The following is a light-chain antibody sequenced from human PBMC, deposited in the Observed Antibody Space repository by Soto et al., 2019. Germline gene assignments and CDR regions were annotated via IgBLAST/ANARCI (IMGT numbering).Light chain of an antibody. CDR3: QQYEDIPIT. V-gene: IGKV1-33*01. CDR1: QDISNL. CDR2: DAS. J-gene: IGKJ5*01. Sequence: DIQMTQAPSSLSASVGDRVTITCQASQDISNLLNWYQQKPGKAPRLLIYDASNVETGVPSRFSGSGSGTDFTFTISSLQPEDIATYYCQQYEDIPITFGQGTRLEI.